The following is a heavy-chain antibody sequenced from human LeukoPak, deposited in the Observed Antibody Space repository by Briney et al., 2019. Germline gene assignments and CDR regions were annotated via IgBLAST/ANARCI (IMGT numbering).Heavy chain of an antibody. CDR1: GFTFSSYS. CDR2: ISSSSSYI. Sequence: PGGSLRLSCAASGFTFSSYSMNWVRQAPGKGPEWVSCISSSSSYIYYADSVKGRFTISRDNAKNSLYLQMNSLRAEDTAVYYCARAHNWKYGSFDFWGQGIRVTVSS. V-gene: IGHV3-21*01. CDR3: ARAHNWKYGSFDF. D-gene: IGHD1-7*01. J-gene: IGHJ4*02.